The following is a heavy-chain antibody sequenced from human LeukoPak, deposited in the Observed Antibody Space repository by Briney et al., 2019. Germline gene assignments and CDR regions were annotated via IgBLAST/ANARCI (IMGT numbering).Heavy chain of an antibody. V-gene: IGHV3-48*03. J-gene: IGHJ6*04. CDR3: AELGIAMIGGV. CDR1: GFTFSSYE. CDR2: ISSSGSTI. Sequence: PGGSLRLTCAASGFTFSSYEMNWVRQAPGKGLEWVSYISSSGSTIYYADSVKGRFTISRDNAKNSLYLQMNSLRAEDTAVYYCAELGIAMIGGVWGKGTTVTISS. D-gene: IGHD3-10*02.